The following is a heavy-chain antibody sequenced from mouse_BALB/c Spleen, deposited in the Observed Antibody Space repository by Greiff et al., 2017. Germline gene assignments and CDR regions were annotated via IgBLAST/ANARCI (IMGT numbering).Heavy chain of an antibody. J-gene: IGHJ4*01. V-gene: IGHV5-6-5*01. D-gene: IGHD1-1*01. CDR2: ISSGGST. Sequence: EVQRVESGGGLVKPGGSLKLSCAASGFTFSSYAMSWVRQTPEKRLEWVASISSGGSTYYPDSVKGRFTISRDNARNILYLQMSSLRSEDTAMYYCARGYGSSYDYAMDYWGQGTSVTVSS. CDR3: ARGYGSSYDYAMDY. CDR1: GFTFSSYA.